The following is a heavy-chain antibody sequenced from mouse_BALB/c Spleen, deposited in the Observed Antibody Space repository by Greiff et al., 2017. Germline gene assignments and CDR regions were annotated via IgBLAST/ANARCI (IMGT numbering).Heavy chain of an antibody. Sequence: VKLMESGAELMKPGASVKISCKATGYTFSSYWIEWVKQRPGHGLEWIGEILPGSGSTNYNEKFKGKATFTADTSSNTAYMQLSSLTSEDSAVYYCARGPQGFAYWGQGTLVTVSA. J-gene: IGHJ3*01. CDR3: ARGPQGFAY. CDR2: ILPGSGST. V-gene: IGHV1-9*01. CDR1: GYTFSSYW.